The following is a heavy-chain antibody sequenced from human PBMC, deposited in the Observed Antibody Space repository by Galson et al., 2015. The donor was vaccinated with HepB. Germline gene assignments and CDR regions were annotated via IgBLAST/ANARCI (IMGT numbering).Heavy chain of an antibody. V-gene: IGHV5-51*01. CDR1: GYSFTSYW. CDR3: ARRLRSELGTTGTTRAFDI. D-gene: IGHD1-1*01. Sequence: QSGAEVKKPGESLKISCKGSGYSFTSYWIGWVRQMPGKGLEWMGIIYPGDSDTRYSPSFQGQVTISADKSISTAYLQWSSLKASDTAMYYCARRLRSELGTTGTTRAFDIWGQGTMVTVSS. CDR2: IYPGDSDT. J-gene: IGHJ3*02.